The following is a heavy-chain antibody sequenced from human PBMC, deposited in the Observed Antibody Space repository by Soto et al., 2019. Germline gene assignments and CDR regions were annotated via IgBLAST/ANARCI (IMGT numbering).Heavy chain of an antibody. J-gene: IGHJ4*02. CDR3: AALDTAMVRTAGY. Sequence: GGSLRLSCAASGYSISTYWMSWVRQAPGKGLEWVANVKQDGSEEYYVDSVKGRFTISRDNAKNSLYLQMNSLRVEDTAVYYCAALDTAMVRTAGYWGQGTLVTVSS. V-gene: IGHV3-7*01. D-gene: IGHD5-18*01. CDR1: GYSISTYW. CDR2: VKQDGSEE.